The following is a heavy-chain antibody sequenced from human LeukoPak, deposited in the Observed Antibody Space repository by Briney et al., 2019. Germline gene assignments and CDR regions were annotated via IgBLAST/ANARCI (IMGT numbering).Heavy chain of an antibody. Sequence: PGGSLRLSCAASGFTFSSYSMNWVRQAPGEGLEWVSSISSSSSYIYYADSVKGRFTISRDNAKNSLYLQMNSLRAEDTAVYYCARSGIRGYYLDYWGQGTLVTVSS. D-gene: IGHD1-14*01. CDR3: ARSGIRGYYLDY. J-gene: IGHJ4*02. CDR2: ISSSSSYI. CDR1: GFTFSSYS. V-gene: IGHV3-21*01.